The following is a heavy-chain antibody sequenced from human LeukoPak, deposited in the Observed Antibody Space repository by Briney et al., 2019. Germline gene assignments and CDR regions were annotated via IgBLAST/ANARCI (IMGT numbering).Heavy chain of an antibody. Sequence: GASVKVSCKASGYTFTSYGISWVRQAPGQGLEWMGWISAYNGNTNYAQKLQGRVTITTDTSTSTAYMELRSLRSDDTAVYYCARASGYSSGWYRRNAFDIWGQGTMVTVSS. CDR2: ISAYNGNT. J-gene: IGHJ3*02. CDR3: ARASGYSSGWYRRNAFDI. D-gene: IGHD6-19*01. V-gene: IGHV1-18*01. CDR1: GYTFTSYG.